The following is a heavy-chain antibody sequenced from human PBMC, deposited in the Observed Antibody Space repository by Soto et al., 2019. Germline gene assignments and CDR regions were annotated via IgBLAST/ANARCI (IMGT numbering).Heavy chain of an antibody. J-gene: IGHJ4*02. Sequence: PGGSLRLSCAASGFTFSSYAMHWVRQAPGKGLEWVAVISYDGSNKYYADSVKGRFTISRDNSKNTLYLQMNSLRAEDTAVYYCARDLMITFGGVMDYWGQGTLVTVSS. CDR2: ISYDGSNK. D-gene: IGHD3-16*01. CDR3: ARDLMITFGGVMDY. V-gene: IGHV3-30-3*01. CDR1: GFTFSSYA.